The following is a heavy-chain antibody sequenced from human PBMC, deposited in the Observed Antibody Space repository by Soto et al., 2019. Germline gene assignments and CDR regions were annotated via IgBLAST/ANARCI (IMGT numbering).Heavy chain of an antibody. CDR2: INAGNGNT. Sequence: QVQLVQSGAEEKKPGASVKVSCKASGYTFTGYAMHWVRQAPGQRLEWMGWINAGNGNTKYSQKFQGRVTITRDTSASTAYMELSCLRSEATAVYYCARAVAVPADFDYWGQGTLVTVSS. D-gene: IGHD6-19*01. V-gene: IGHV1-3*05. CDR3: ARAVAVPADFDY. CDR1: GYTFTGYA. J-gene: IGHJ4*02.